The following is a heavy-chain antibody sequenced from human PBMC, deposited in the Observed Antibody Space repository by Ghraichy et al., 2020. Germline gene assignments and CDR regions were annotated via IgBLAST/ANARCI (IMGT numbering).Heavy chain of an antibody. CDR3: VRWLPPGDS. J-gene: IGHJ4*02. V-gene: IGHV3-64D*06. CDR1: GYIFSGSP. D-gene: IGHD4-23*01. CDR2: ISSNGGRA. Sequence: GGSLRLSCSASGYIFSGSPMFWVRQAPGKGLEYVSGISSNGGRAYYADSVKGRFTISRDNSKNMLYLQMTSLRPEDTAVYYCVRWLPPGDSWGQGTLVTVSS.